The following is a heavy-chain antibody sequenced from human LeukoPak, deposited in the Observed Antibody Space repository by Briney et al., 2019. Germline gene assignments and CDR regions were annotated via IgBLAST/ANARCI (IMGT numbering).Heavy chain of an antibody. CDR1: GYAFTSYD. CDR2: MNPNSGNT. Sequence: ASVKVSCKASGYAFTSYDINWVRQATGQGLEWMGWMNPNSGNTGYAQKFQGRVTMTKNSSITTAYMELSSLRSEDTAVYYCARRHGRCSDGSCYYPDYWGQGTLVTVSS. J-gene: IGHJ4*02. CDR3: ARRHGRCSDGSCYYPDY. D-gene: IGHD2-15*01. V-gene: IGHV1-8*01.